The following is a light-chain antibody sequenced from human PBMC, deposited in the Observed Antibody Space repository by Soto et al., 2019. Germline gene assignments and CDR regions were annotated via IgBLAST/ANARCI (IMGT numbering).Light chain of an antibody. CDR1: QSVNSN. CDR2: GAS. J-gene: IGKJ1*01. CDR3: QQYNSWPRT. Sequence: EIVMTQSPAPLSVSPGERATLSCRASQSVNSNLAWYQQKPGQAPRPLIYGASSRATGIPARFSGSGSGTECTLTITSLQSEDFAVYYCQQYNSWPRTLGQGTKVDIK. V-gene: IGKV3-15*01.